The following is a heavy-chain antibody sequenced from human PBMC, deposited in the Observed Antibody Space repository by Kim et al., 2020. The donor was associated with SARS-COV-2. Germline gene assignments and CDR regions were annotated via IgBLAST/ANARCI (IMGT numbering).Heavy chain of an antibody. CDR3: ARVEDYDSSGPLPHYYYYYGMDV. CDR2: IIPIFGTA. D-gene: IGHD3-22*01. Sequence: SVKVSCKASGGTFSSYAISWVRQAPGQGLEWMGGIIPIFGTANYAQKFQGRVTITADESTSTAYMELSSLRSEDTAVYYCARVEDYDSSGPLPHYYYYYGMDVWGQGTTVTVSS. J-gene: IGHJ6*02. V-gene: IGHV1-69*13. CDR1: GGTFSSYA.